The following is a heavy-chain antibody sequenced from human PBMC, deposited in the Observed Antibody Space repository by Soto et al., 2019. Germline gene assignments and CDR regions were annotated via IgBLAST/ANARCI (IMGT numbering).Heavy chain of an antibody. CDR3: ARAVTWGLDV. V-gene: IGHV3-48*02. CDR2: ISRSSTRI. Sequence: EVQLVESGGGLVQPGGSLRLSCAASGFTFSLYSMSWVRQAPGKGLEWVSYISRSSTRIHYADSVKGRFTISRDDATYSMHLQMNSLRDGHTAVYYCARAVTWGLDVWGQGTTVSISS. CDR1: GFTFSLYS. J-gene: IGHJ6*02. D-gene: IGHD3-10*01.